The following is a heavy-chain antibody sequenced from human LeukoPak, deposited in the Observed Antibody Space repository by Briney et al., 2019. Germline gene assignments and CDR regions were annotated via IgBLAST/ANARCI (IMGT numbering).Heavy chain of an antibody. Sequence: GGSLRLSCAGSGFTVSSNYMTWVRQAPGKGLEWVSVIYSDGRTYYADSVKGRLTISRDNSKNTVYLQMNSLRAEDTALYYCALAGYRSSGLGVWGQGTLVTVSS. D-gene: IGHD6-13*01. CDR1: GFTVSSNY. CDR3: ALAGYRSSGLGV. V-gene: IGHV3-53*01. J-gene: IGHJ4*02. CDR2: IYSDGRT.